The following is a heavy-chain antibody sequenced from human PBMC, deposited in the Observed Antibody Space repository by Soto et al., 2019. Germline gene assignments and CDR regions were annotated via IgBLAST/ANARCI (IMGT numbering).Heavy chain of an antibody. D-gene: IGHD1-26*01. CDR3: AREVGATRVDV. J-gene: IGHJ6*02. CDR2: MNPNSGNT. CDR1: GYTFTSYD. V-gene: IGHV1-8*01. Sequence: QVQLVQSGAEVKKPGASVKVSCKASGYTFTSYDINWVRPATGLGLEWMGWMNPNSGNTGYAQKFQCRVTMTRNTTITTAYMELSSLRSEGTAVYYGAREVGATRVDVWGQGTTVTVSS.